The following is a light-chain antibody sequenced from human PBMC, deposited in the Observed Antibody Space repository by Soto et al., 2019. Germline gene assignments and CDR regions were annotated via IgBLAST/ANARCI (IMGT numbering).Light chain of an antibody. CDR3: LQDYNYPWT. CDR1: QGIRND. Sequence: AIQMTQSPSSLSASVGDRVTITCRTSQGIRNDLGWYQQKPGKAPKILIYAASSLQSGVRSRFSGSGSGTDFTLTIISLQHEYFATYYCLQDYNYPWTCGQGTKVELK. J-gene: IGKJ1*01. V-gene: IGKV1-6*01. CDR2: AAS.